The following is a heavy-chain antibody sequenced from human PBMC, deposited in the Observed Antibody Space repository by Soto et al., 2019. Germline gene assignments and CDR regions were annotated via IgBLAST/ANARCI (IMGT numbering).Heavy chain of an antibody. Sequence: EVQLVESGGGLVQPGRSLRLSCAASGFTFDDYAMHWVRQAPGKGLEWVSGVSWNSGTIGYADSVKGRFTISRDNAKNSLYLQMNSLRAEDTALYYCARDMGATILDGGAGYWGQGTLVTVSS. D-gene: IGHD1-26*01. CDR2: VSWNSGTI. CDR3: ARDMGATILDGGAGY. CDR1: GFTFDDYA. V-gene: IGHV3-9*01. J-gene: IGHJ4*02.